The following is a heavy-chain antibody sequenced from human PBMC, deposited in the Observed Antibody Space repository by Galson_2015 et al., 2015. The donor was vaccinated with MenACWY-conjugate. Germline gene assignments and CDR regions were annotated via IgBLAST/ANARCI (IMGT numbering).Heavy chain of an antibody. D-gene: IGHD4/OR15-4a*01. V-gene: IGHV3-53*04. CDR2: IYSGGST. CDR3: ARTPGHRMVVSHFDY. J-gene: IGHJ4*02. Sequence: SLRLSCAASGFTVSSNYMSWVRQAPGKGLEWVSVIYSGGSTYYADSVKGRFTISRHNSKNTLYLQMNSLRAEDTAVYYCARTPGHRMVVSHFDYWGQGTLVTVSS. CDR1: GFTVSSNY.